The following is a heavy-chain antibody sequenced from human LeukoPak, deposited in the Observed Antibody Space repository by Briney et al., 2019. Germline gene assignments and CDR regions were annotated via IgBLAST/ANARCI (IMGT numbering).Heavy chain of an antibody. CDR3: ARVQGYCSSTSCYPDTNFDY. CDR1: GYTFTGYY. V-gene: IGHV1-2*02. Sequence: GASVKVSCTASGYTFTGYYMHWVRQAPGQGLEWMGWINPNSGGTNYAQKFQGRVTMTRDTSISTAYMELSRLRSDDTAVYYCARVQGYCSSTSCYPDTNFDYWGQGTLVTVSS. J-gene: IGHJ4*02. D-gene: IGHD2-2*01. CDR2: INPNSGGT.